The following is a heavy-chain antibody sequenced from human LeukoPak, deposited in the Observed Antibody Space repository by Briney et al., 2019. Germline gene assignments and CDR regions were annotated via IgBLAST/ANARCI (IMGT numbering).Heavy chain of an antibody. CDR1: GGSISSYY. Sequence: SETLSLTCTVSGGSISSYYWSWIRRPPGKGLEWIGYIYYSGSTNYNPSLKSRVTISVDTSKNQFSLKLSSVTAADTAVYYCARHSTPYSRIDYWGQGTLVTVSS. J-gene: IGHJ4*02. D-gene: IGHD6-13*01. CDR2: IYYSGST. CDR3: ARHSTPYSRIDY. V-gene: IGHV4-59*08.